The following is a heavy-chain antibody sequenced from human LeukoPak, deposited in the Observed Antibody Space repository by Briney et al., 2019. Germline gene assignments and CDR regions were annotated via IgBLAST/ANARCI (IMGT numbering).Heavy chain of an antibody. CDR2: TYYRSKWYN. CDR3: ARVSSPTQVAGFDY. J-gene: IGHJ4*02. D-gene: IGHD6-19*01. Sequence: SQTLSLTCAISGDSVSSNSAAWNWIRQSPSRGLELLGRTYYRSKWYNDYAVSVKSRITINPDTSKNQFSLQLNSVTPEDTAVYYCARVSSPTQVAGFDYWGQGTLVTVSS. V-gene: IGHV6-1*01. CDR1: GDSVSSNSAA.